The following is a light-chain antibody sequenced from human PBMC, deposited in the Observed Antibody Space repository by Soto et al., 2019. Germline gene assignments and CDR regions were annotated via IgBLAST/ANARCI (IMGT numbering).Light chain of an antibody. CDR3: GSWTTYRPYV. Sequence: QSALTQPASVSESHGQSITLPFTGTSSDIGNYNAVSWYQQHPGKAPKLIIYEVTNRPSGVSDRFSGSKSGNTASLTISGLQAEDEADYYCGSWTTYRPYVFATGTKVTVL. CDR2: EVT. CDR1: SSDIGNYNA. J-gene: IGLJ1*01. V-gene: IGLV2-14*01.